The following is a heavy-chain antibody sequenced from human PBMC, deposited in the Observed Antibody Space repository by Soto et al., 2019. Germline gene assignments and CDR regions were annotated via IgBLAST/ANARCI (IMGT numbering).Heavy chain of an antibody. J-gene: IGHJ4*02. Sequence: EVQLVESGGGLVQPGGSMRLSCAASGFTFSLYWMHWVRQVPGKGLVWVSRINTDGSSTNYADSVKGRFTISRDNAKNTVYLQSNSLRAQDTAVYYCARDSVVVTDYSRQGTLVTGCS. CDR1: GFTFSLYW. D-gene: IGHD2-21*02. CDR3: ARDSVVVTDY. CDR2: INTDGSST. V-gene: IGHV3-74*01.